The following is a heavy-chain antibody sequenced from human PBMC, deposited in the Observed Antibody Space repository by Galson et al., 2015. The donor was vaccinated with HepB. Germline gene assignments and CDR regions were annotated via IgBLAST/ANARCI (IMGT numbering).Heavy chain of an antibody. Sequence: SLRLSCAASGFTFSSYAMSWVRQALGKGLEWVSVLYPTGSAKIADSVKGRFTISRDNTKNTLYLQMSNLRADDTAVYYCAGAAHSYSSHDSWGQGTLVTVSS. CDR2: LYPTGSA. V-gene: IGHV3-66*01. J-gene: IGHJ4*02. CDR1: GFTFSSYA. D-gene: IGHD6-13*01. CDR3: AGAAHSYSSHDS.